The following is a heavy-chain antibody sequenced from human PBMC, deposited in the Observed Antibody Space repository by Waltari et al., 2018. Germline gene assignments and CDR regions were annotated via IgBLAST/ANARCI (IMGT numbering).Heavy chain of an antibody. Sequence: QVQLQESGPGLVKPSETLSLTCAVSGYSLSSVFHWGWIRQSPGKGLEWIGNVHHTGTITYNPSLKSRVTISMDTSTNHFSLKLNSVIAADTAVYFCARGVDSWGQGTLVTVSS. V-gene: IGHV4-38-2*01. J-gene: IGHJ4*02. CDR3: ARGVDS. CDR2: VHHTGTI. CDR1: GYSLSSVFH.